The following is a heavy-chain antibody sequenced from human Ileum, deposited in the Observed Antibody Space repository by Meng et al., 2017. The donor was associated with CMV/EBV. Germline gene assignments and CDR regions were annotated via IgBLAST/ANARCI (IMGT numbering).Heavy chain of an antibody. CDR2: INNDGTDT. CDR3: ARSYPNFYYGMDL. V-gene: IGHV3-74*01. J-gene: IGHJ6*02. Sequence: GESLKISCAASGFTFTRFWMHWVRQAPGKGLVWVSRINNDGTDTGYADSVKGRFTISRDNAKNTLYLQMNGLRVEDTAVFYYARSYPNFYYGMDLWGRGITVTVSS. D-gene: IGHD2-2*01. CDR1: GFTFTRFW.